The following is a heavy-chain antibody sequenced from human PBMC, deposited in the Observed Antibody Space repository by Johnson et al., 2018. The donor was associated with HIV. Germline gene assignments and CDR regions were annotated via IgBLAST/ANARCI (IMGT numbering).Heavy chain of an antibody. CDR2: ISWDGGST. CDR1: GFTFDDYA. V-gene: IGHV3-43*01. Sequence: VQLVESGGVVVQPGGSLRLSCAASGFTFDDYAMHWVRQAPGKGLEWVSLISWDGGSTYYADSVKGRFTISRDNSKNSLYLQMNSLRTEDTALYYCATGDGDGFWGQGTMVTVSS. D-gene: IGHD4-17*01. CDR3: ATGDGDGF. J-gene: IGHJ3*01.